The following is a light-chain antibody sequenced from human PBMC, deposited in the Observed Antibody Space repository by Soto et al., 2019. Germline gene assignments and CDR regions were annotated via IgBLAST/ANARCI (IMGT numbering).Light chain of an antibody. CDR2: DAS. V-gene: IGKV1-5*01. J-gene: IGKJ1*01. Sequence: DIQMTQSPSTLSASVGDRVTITCRASQSISSWLAWYQQKPGKAPKLLIYDASSLESGVTSRFSGSGSGTEFTLTISSLQPDDFATYYCQQYNSYSRKTLGQGTKVEIK. CDR1: QSISSW. CDR3: QQYNSYSRKT.